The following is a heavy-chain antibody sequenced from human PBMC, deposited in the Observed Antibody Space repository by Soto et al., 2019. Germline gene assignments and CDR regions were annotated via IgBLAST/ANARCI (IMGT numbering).Heavy chain of an antibody. CDR3: ARDQIRDGWFGFYFDS. D-gene: IGHD3-10*01. CDR1: GFSFSSYA. J-gene: IGHJ4*02. Sequence: QVHLVESGGGLVQPGRSLRLSCAASGFSFSSYALHWVRQSPGKGLQWVAVIWSDGTTHYNGVSLKGRFTISRDNSENTLFLQMDSLRADDSAIYYCARDQIRDGWFGFYFDSWGRGTQVTVSS. CDR2: IWSDGTTH. V-gene: IGHV3-33*01.